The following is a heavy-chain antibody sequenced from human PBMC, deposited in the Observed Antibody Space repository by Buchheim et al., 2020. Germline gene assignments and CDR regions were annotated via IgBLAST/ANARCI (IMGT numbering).Heavy chain of an antibody. CDR2: IYHSGST. J-gene: IGHJ6*02. V-gene: IGHV4-4*02. Sequence: QVQLQESGPGLVKPSGTLSLTCAVSGGSISSSNWWSWVRQPPGKGLEWIGEIYHSGSTNYNPSLKSRVPISVAKSKNQLSLKLSSVTAADTAVYYCATQPGYGDYYYYYYGMDVWGQGTT. D-gene: IGHD4-17*01. CDR1: GGSISSSNW. CDR3: ATQPGYGDYYYYYYGMDV.